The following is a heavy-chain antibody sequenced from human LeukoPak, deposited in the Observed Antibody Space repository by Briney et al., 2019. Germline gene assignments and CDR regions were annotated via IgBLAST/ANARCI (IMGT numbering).Heavy chain of an antibody. CDR3: ARAGFRSYSSSWASIFDAFDI. CDR2: IIPIFGTA. J-gene: IGHJ3*02. CDR1: GGTFSSYA. V-gene: IGHV1-69*13. D-gene: IGHD6-13*01. Sequence: GASVTVSCKASGGTFSSYAISWVRQAPGQGLEWMGGIIPIFGTANYAQKFQGRVTITADESTSTAYMELSSLRSEDTAVYYCARAGFRSYSSSWASIFDAFDIWGQGTMVTVSS.